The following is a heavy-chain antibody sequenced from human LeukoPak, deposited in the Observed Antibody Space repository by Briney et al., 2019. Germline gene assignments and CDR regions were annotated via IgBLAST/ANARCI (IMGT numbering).Heavy chain of an antibody. Sequence: PGGSLRLSCAASGFTFSRFEMNWVRQAPGKGLEWVTVIWYDGSNKYYADSVKGRFTISRDNSKNTLYLQMNSLRAEDTAVYYCAKGMGAYYDISGPFDYWGQGTLVTVAS. CDR1: GFTFSRFE. J-gene: IGHJ4*02. CDR2: IWYDGSNK. V-gene: IGHV3-33*06. D-gene: IGHD3-22*01. CDR3: AKGMGAYYDISGPFDY.